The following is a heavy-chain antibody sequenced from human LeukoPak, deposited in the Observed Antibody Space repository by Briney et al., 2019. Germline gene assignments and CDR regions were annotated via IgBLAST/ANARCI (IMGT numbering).Heavy chain of an antibody. V-gene: IGHV3-30-3*01. J-gene: IGHJ4*02. CDR2: ISYDGSNK. Sequence: GGSLRLPCAASGFTFSSYAMHWVRQAPGKGLEWVAVISYDGSNKYYADSVKGRFTISRDNSKNTLYLQMNSLRAEDTAVYYCARDLNFWSSYSTRGFDYWGQGTLVTVSS. D-gene: IGHD3-3*01. CDR3: ARDLNFWSSYSTRGFDY. CDR1: GFTFSSYA.